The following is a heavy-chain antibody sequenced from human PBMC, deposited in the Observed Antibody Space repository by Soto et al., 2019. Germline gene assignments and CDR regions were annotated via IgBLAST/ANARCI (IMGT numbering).Heavy chain of an antibody. D-gene: IGHD3-16*01. J-gene: IGHJ5*01. CDR3: AKDRRAGGNSAFYFDF. CDR2: ISATGGGT. Sequence: GGSLRLSCAASGFKFSHYAMSWVRQAPGKGLEWVSLISATGGGTYYADSVKGRFTISRDNSHNTLYLQVHSLTAEDTAVYYCAKDRRAGGNSAFYFDFWGHGAQVTVSS. CDR1: GFKFSHYA. V-gene: IGHV3-23*01.